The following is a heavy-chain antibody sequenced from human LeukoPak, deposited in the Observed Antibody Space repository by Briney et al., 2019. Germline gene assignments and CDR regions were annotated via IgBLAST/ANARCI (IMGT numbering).Heavy chain of an antibody. J-gene: IGHJ2*01. Sequence: SETLSLTCTVSGDSLSRSSWSWIRQSPGGGLEWIGYMFYGGTTNHNPSLKGRVTMSMVTSKDQFSLSLSSVTAADTAVYFCVRHWVHDFGGSDWYFDLWGRGTLVTVSS. CDR2: MFYGGTT. D-gene: IGHD4-23*01. V-gene: IGHV4-59*08. CDR3: VRHWVHDFGGSDWYFDL. CDR1: GDSLSRSS.